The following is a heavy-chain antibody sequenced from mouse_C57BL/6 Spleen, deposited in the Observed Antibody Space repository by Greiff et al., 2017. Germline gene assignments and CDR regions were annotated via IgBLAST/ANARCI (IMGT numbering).Heavy chain of an antibody. CDR1: GFNIKDDY. J-gene: IGHJ2*01. V-gene: IGHV14-4*01. CDR2: IDPENGDT. CDR3: TITAVGN. Sequence: VQLQQSGAELVRPGASVKLSCTASGFNIKDDYMHWVKQRPEQGLEWIGWIDPENGDTEYASKFQGKATITPDTSSNTAYLQLSSLTSEDTAVYYCTITAVGNWGQGTTLTVSS. D-gene: IGHD1-1*01.